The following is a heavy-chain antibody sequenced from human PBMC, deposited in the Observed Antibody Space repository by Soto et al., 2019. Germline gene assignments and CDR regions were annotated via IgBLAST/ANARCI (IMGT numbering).Heavy chain of an antibody. V-gene: IGHV3-48*01. D-gene: IGHD2-15*01. CDR3: ARDRFGRFQRSGGACYDF. Sequence: PGGSLRLSCTASGFAFRTLAMSWVRQAPGKGLEWISYISSDSKTIDYSDSVKGRFTISRDNARNSLYLQMKSLRAEDTAVYYCARDRFGRFQRSGGACYDFWGQGTRVTVSS. CDR2: ISSDSKTI. CDR1: GFAFRTLA. J-gene: IGHJ4*02.